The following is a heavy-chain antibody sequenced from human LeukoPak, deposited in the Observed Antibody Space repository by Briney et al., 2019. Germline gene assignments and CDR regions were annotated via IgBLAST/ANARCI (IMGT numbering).Heavy chain of an antibody. Sequence: GGSLRLSCAASGFTFSSYAMSWVRQAPGKGLERFSLISDSGGTTYYADSVKGRFTISRDNSKNTLFLQMNSLRAEDTAVYYCAAASGNYGPWGQGTLVTVSS. CDR2: ISDSGGTT. CDR1: GFTFSSYA. D-gene: IGHD1-26*01. CDR3: AAASGNYGP. V-gene: IGHV3-23*01. J-gene: IGHJ5*02.